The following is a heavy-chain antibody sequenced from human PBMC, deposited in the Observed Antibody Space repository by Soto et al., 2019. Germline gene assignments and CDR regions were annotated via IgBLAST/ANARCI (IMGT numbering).Heavy chain of an antibody. CDR2: ISYTGST. Sequence: ASETLSLTCTVSGESISNPHYHWSWLRQTPGKGLEWIGYISYTGSTFYISSLESRVTMSVDTSKNDSSLRLTSVTAADTAVYYCAATLRGVWFDPWGQGTLVPVSS. CDR1: GESISNPHYH. J-gene: IGHJ5*02. CDR3: AATLRGVWFDP. D-gene: IGHD3-10*01. V-gene: IGHV4-30-4*08.